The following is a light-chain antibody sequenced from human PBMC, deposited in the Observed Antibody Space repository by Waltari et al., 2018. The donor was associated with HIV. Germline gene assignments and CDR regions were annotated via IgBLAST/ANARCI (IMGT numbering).Light chain of an antibody. J-gene: IGKJ2*01. V-gene: IGKV1-5*03. CDR1: QAVRGW. CDR2: KAS. Sequence: DIQMTQSPSTLSASVGDRVTITCRASQAVRGWVAWYQQKPGKAPKLLIYKASNLQSGVPSRFSGSGSGTEFTLTISSLQPDDSATYYCQQYNSYWYTFGPGTKLEI. CDR3: QQYNSYWYT.